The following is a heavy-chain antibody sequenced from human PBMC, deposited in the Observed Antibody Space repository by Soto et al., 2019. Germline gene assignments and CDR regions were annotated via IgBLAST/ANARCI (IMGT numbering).Heavy chain of an antibody. CDR1: GGSFSGYY. CDR2: INHSGST. J-gene: IGHJ5*02. Sequence: QVQLQQWGAGLLKPSETLSLTCAVYGGSFSGYYWSWIRQPPGKGLEWNGEINHSGSTNYNPSLKSRVTISVDTSKNQFSLMLSSVTAADTAVYYCARGSPRANIVVVVVALSWFDPWGQGTLVTVSS. V-gene: IGHV4-34*01. CDR3: ARGSPRANIVVVVVALSWFDP. D-gene: IGHD2-15*01.